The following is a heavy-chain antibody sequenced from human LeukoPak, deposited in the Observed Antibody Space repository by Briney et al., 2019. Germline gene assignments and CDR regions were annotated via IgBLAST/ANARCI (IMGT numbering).Heavy chain of an antibody. CDR3: AREDSSSWYGATGYMDV. D-gene: IGHD6-13*01. CDR2: INPNSGGT. CDR1: GYTFTGYY. V-gene: IGHV1-2*02. J-gene: IGHJ6*03. Sequence: GSVKVSCKASGYTFTGYYMHWVRQAPGQGLEWMGWINPNSGGTNYAQKFQGRVTMTRDTSISTAYVELSRLRSDDTAVYYCAREDSSSWYGATGYMDVWGKGTTVTVSS.